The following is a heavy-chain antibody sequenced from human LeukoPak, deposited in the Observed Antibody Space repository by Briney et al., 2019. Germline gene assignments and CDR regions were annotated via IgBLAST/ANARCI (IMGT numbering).Heavy chain of an antibody. CDR3: AKDGITIFGVVIMGGYYYMDV. Sequence: GGSLRLSCAASGFTFSSYAMSWVRQAPGKGLEWVSAISGSGGSTYYADSVEGRFTISRDNSKNTLYLQMNSLRAEDTAVYYCAKDGITIFGVVIMGGYYYMDVWGKGTTVTVSS. CDR2: ISGSGGST. CDR1: GFTFSSYA. V-gene: IGHV3-23*01. D-gene: IGHD3-3*01. J-gene: IGHJ6*03.